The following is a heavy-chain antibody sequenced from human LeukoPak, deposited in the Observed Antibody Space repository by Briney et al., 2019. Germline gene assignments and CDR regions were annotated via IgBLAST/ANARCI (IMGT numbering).Heavy chain of an antibody. D-gene: IGHD3-10*01. Sequence: ASVKVSCKASGYSFMSYGISWVRQAPGQGLEWMGWISSYSGNPMYAQTFQDRVTMTTDTSTSTAYMELRSLRSEDTAMYYCARVSDYYGSGSYYNFYFDYWGQGTLVTVSS. V-gene: IGHV1-18*01. J-gene: IGHJ4*02. CDR1: GYSFMSYG. CDR3: ARVSDYYGSGSYYNFYFDY. CDR2: ISSYSGNP.